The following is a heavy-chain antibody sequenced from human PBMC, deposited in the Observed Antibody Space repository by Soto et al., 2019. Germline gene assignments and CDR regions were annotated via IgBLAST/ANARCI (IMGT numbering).Heavy chain of an antibody. Sequence: EVQLVETGGGLIQPGGSLSLPCAASGFAVSNSYMSWVRQAPGKGLEWVSVIYADGTTHSADSVRGRFTISRDSSRNTVYLQMNNLRAEDTAVYYCARDWNGDSVIEHWGQGTLVTVSS. CDR2: IYADGTT. CDR1: GFAVSNSY. CDR3: ARDWNGDSVIEH. V-gene: IGHV3-53*02. J-gene: IGHJ1*01. D-gene: IGHD4-17*01.